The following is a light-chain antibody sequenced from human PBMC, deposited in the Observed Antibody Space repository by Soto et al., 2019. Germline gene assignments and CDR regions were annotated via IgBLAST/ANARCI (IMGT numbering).Light chain of an antibody. Sequence: DVQMTQSPSTLSASVGDTVTITCRASQSIDTALAWYQQKPGKAPNLLIYRASNLESGVPSRFSGSGSGTEFTLAISSLQPDDFATYYCQQDVFFLTFGQGTKLEIK. CDR2: RAS. CDR1: QSIDTA. J-gene: IGKJ2*01. V-gene: IGKV1-5*03. CDR3: QQDVFFLT.